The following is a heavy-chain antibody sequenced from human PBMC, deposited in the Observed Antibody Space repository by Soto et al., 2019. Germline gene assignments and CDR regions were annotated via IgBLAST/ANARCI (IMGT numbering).Heavy chain of an antibody. J-gene: IGHJ4*02. Sequence: GGSLRLSCAASGFTFSSYSMNWVRQAPGKGLEWVSSINSSGSYIYYADSVKGRFTISRDNAKNSLYLQMNSLRAEDMAVYYCARDSITMVRGARGYFDYWGQGTLVTVSS. CDR2: INSSGSYI. CDR3: ARDSITMVRGARGYFDY. D-gene: IGHD3-10*01. V-gene: IGHV3-21*01. CDR1: GFTFSSYS.